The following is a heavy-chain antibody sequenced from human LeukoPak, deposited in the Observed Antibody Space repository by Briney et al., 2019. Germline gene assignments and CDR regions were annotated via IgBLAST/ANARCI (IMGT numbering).Heavy chain of an antibody. J-gene: IGHJ4*02. CDR3: ARRGKVGATNSPYFDY. D-gene: IGHD1-26*01. CDR2: IKQDGSEK. CDR1: GFTFSSYW. V-gene: IGHV3-7*01. Sequence: GGSLRLSCAASGFTFSSYWMSWVRQAPGKGLEWVANIKQDGSEKYYVDSVKGRFTISRDNAKNSLYLQMNSLRAEDTAVYYCARRGKVGATNSPYFDYWAREPWSPSPQ.